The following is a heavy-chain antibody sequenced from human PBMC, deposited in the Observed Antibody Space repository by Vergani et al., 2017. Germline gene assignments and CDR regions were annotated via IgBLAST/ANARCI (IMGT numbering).Heavy chain of an antibody. CDR2: ISGSGGST. V-gene: IGHV3-23*01. CDR3: AKDVEGPTSFFDY. Sequence: EVQLLESGGGLVQPGGSLRLSCAASGFTFSSYAMSWVRQAPGKGLEWVSAISGSGGSTYYADSLKGRFTIARDNPKNTLYLQMNSLRAEDTAVYYCAKDVEGPTSFFDYWGQGTLVTVSS. CDR1: GFTFSSYA. J-gene: IGHJ4*02. D-gene: IGHD6-6*01.